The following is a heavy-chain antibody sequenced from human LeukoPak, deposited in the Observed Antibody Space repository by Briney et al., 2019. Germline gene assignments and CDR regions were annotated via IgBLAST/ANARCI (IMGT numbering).Heavy chain of an antibody. CDR3: AKDTAMVRGIRLRTGIDY. CDR2: IRSDGSNK. Sequence: PGGSLRLSCAASGFTFGSYGMHWVRQAPGKGLEWVTFIRSDGSNKYYADSVKGRFTISRDNSKNTLYLQMNSLRAEDTAVYYCAKDTAMVRGIRLRTGIDYWGQGTLVTVSS. CDR1: GFTFGSYG. V-gene: IGHV3-30*02. D-gene: IGHD3-10*01. J-gene: IGHJ4*02.